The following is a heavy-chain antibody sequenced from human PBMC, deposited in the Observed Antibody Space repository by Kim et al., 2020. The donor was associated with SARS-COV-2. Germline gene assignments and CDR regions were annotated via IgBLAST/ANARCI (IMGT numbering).Heavy chain of an antibody. CDR1: GFTFSSYA. V-gene: IGHV3-23*01. J-gene: IGHJ4*02. D-gene: IGHD2-21*02. Sequence: GGSLRLSCAASGFTFSSYAMSWVRQAPGKGLEWVSAISGSGGSTYYADSVKGRFTISRDNSKNTLYLQMNSLRAEDTAVYYCAKDCPFYCTPYCGGDCYFSYWGQGTLGTVSS. CDR2: ISGSGGST. CDR3: AKDCPFYCTPYCGGDCYFSY.